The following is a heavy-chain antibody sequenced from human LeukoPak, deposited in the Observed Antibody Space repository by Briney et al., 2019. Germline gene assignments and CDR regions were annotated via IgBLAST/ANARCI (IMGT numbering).Heavy chain of an antibody. CDR2: ISGDGGGT. D-gene: IGHD6-13*01. V-gene: IGHV3-43*02. CDR1: GFTFDDYA. J-gene: IGHJ4*02. CDR3: ARSGSSWYRFDY. Sequence: GGSLRLSCAASGFTFDDYAMHWVRQAPGKGLEWVSLISGDGGGTYYADSVKGRFSISRDNSKNTLFLQMNSLRAEDMAVYYCARSGSSWYRFDYWGQGTLVTVSS.